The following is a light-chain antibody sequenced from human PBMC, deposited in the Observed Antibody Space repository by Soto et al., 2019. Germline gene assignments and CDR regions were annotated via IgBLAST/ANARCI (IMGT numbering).Light chain of an antibody. CDR3: QQYNNWPPA. V-gene: IGKV3-15*01. CDR2: GAS. CDR1: ESVNTN. J-gene: IGKJ1*01. Sequence: TVMTQSTAILSASPGERVTLSCRASESVNTNLAWYQQKPGQGPRLLVYGASTRATGIPARFSGSGSGTEFALTISSLQSEDFAVYHCQQYNNWPPAFGQGTKVEMK.